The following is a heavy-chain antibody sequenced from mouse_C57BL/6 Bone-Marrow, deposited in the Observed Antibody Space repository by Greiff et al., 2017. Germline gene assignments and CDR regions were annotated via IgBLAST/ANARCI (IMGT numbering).Heavy chain of an antibody. Sequence: EVQLQESGTVLARPGASVKMSCKTSGYTFTSYWMHWVKQRPGQGLEWIGAIYPGNSDTSYNQKFKGKGKLTAVTSASTAYMELSSLTNEDSAVYYCTRSCDGYYTWFAYWGQGTLVTVSA. CDR2: IYPGNSDT. V-gene: IGHV1-5*01. CDR3: TRSCDGYYTWFAY. D-gene: IGHD2-3*01. J-gene: IGHJ3*01. CDR1: GYTFTSYW.